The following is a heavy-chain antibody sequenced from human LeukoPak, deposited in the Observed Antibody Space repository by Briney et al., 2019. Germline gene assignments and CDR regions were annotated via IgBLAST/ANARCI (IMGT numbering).Heavy chain of an antibody. Sequence: GGSLRLSCAASGFTFSNYAMSGVRQAPRKGLEWVSAISGSGGTRNYADSVKGRFTISRDNSKNTLYLQMNSLRAEDTAVYYCACYDSSGSYFDYWGQGTLVPVSS. D-gene: IGHD3-22*01. CDR2: ISGSGGTR. CDR3: ACYDSSGSYFDY. V-gene: IGHV3-23*01. CDR1: GFTFSNYA. J-gene: IGHJ4*02.